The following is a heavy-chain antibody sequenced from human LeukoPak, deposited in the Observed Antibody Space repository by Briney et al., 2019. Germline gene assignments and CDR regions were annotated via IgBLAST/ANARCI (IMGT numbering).Heavy chain of an antibody. CDR1: GFTFGDYA. CDR2: IRSKAYGGTT. J-gene: IGHJ4*02. V-gene: IGHV3-49*03. D-gene: IGHD5-18*01. CDR3: TRAIRGYSYGPSKYYFDY. Sequence: GGSLRLSCTASGFTFGDYAMSWFRQAPGKGLEGVGFIRSKAYGGTTEYAASVKGRFTISRDDSKSIAYLQMNSLKTEDTAVYYCTRAIRGYSYGPSKYYFDYWGQGTLVTVSS.